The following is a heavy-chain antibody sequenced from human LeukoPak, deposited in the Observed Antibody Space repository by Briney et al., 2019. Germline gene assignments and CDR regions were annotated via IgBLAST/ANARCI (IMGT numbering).Heavy chain of an antibody. V-gene: IGHV4-34*01. D-gene: IGHD1-14*01. J-gene: IGHJ4*02. Sequence: SETLSLTCAVYGGSFSGYYWSWIRQPPGKGLEWIGEISHSGSTNYNPSLKSRVTISVDTSKNQFSLKLNSMTAADTAVYYCARARYNHYFDYWGQGTLVTVSS. CDR2: ISHSGST. CDR3: ARARYNHYFDY. CDR1: GGSFSGYY.